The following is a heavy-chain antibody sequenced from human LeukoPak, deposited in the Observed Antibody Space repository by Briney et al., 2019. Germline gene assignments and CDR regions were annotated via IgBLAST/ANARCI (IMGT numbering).Heavy chain of an antibody. D-gene: IGHD3-10*01. CDR2: IYHSGST. V-gene: IGHV4-59*12. CDR1: GGSINSYY. J-gene: IGHJ5*02. CDR3: ARRGPPRTMLRGVKSGWFDP. Sequence: PSETLSLTCTVSGGSINSYYWSWIRQPPGKGLEWIGEIYHSGSTNYNPSLKSRVTISVDKSKNQFSLKLSSVTAADTAVYYCARRGPPRTMLRGVKSGWFDPWGQGTLVTVPS.